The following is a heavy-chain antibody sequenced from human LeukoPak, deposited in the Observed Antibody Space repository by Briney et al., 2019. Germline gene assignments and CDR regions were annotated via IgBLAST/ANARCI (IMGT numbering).Heavy chain of an antibody. D-gene: IGHD2-15*01. CDR1: GGSIISSDYH. Sequence: SETLSLTCAVSGGSIISSDYHWGWVRQPPGKGLEWIGTISYSGNTDYNPSLRSRVTISVDTSNNQFSLRLGSVTAADTAVYHCARHCCSGPAKRVFDIWGQGTMVTVSS. J-gene: IGHJ3*02. CDR3: ARHCCSGPAKRVFDI. CDR2: ISYSGNT. V-gene: IGHV4-39*01.